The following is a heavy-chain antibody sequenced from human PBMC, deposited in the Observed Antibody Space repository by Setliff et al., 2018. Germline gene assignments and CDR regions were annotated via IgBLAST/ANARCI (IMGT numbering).Heavy chain of an antibody. CDR1: GGSISSSSYY. D-gene: IGHD2-2*02. J-gene: IGHJ4*02. CDR2: IYYSGST. Sequence: PSETLSLTCTVSGGSISSSSYYWGWIRQPPGKGLEWIGSIYYSGSTYYNPSLKSRVTISVDTSKNQFSLKLSSVTAADTAVYYCARYDPAYTNNIFDYWGQGTLVTVSS. V-gene: IGHV4-39*01. CDR3: ARYDPAYTNNIFDY.